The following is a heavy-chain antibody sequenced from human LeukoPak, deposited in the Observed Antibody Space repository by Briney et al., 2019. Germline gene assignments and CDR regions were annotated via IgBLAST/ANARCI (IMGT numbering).Heavy chain of an antibody. CDR3: AGSYYYGSGSYCGY. D-gene: IGHD3-10*01. CDR1: GFTFSSYV. Sequence: GGSLRLSCAASGFTFSSYVMHWVRQAPGKGLEWVAIISYDGSNEYYADSVKGRFTISRDNSKNTLYLQMNSLRAADTAVYYCAGSYYYGSGSYCGYWSQGTLVTVSS. CDR2: ISYDGSNE. J-gene: IGHJ4*02. V-gene: IGHV3-30*04.